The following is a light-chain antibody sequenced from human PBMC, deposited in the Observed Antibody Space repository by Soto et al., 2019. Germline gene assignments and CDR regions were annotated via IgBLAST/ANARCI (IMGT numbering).Light chain of an antibody. V-gene: IGKV1-33*01. J-gene: IGKJ4*01. CDR1: QDIKNY. CDR3: QQSDNLTLT. Sequence: DIQMTQSQPSMSASVGDRVTLTCQASQDIKNYLNWYQKKSGKDPKLLIYDASDLETGVPSRFSGSGSGTDFNFTINSLQPEDIATYDCQQSDNLTLTVCGVTKVDI. CDR2: DAS.